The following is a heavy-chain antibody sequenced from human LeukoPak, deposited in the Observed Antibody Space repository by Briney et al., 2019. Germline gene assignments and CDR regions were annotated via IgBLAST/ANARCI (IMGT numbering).Heavy chain of an antibody. V-gene: IGHV1-3*01. CDR3: ARAWGGRYFDWLAFDY. CDR2: INAGNGNT. Sequence: GASVKVSCKASGGTFSSYAISWVRQAPGQRLEWMGWINAGNGNTKYSQKFQGRVTITRDTSASTAYMELSSLRSEDTAVYYCARAWGGRYFDWLAFDYWGQGTLVTVSS. D-gene: IGHD3-9*01. J-gene: IGHJ4*02. CDR1: GGTFSSYA.